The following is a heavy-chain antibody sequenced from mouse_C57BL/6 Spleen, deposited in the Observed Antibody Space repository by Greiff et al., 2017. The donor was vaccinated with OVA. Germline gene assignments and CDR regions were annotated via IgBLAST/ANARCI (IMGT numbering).Heavy chain of an antibody. CDR3: ARCYGKGGYYFDY. CDR2: INPNNGGT. D-gene: IGHD2-1*01. V-gene: IGHV1-26*01. Sequence: EVQLQQSGPELVKPGASVKISCKASGYTFTDYYMNWVKQSHGQSLEWIGDINPNNGGTSYNQKFKGKATLTVDKSSSTAYMELRSLTSEDSAVYYCARCYGKGGYYFDYWGQGTTLTVSS. J-gene: IGHJ2*01. CDR1: GYTFTDYY.